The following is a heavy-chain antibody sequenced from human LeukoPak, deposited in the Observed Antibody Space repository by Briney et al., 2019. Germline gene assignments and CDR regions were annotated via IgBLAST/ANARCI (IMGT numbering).Heavy chain of an antibody. Sequence: GGSLRLSCAASQFTFSDDWMHWVRQAPRKGLVWVSRINSAESSTTYADSVKGRFTISRDNAKNTLYLQMNSLRAEDMAVYYCARGGPYSTSPLDYWGQGTLVTVSS. D-gene: IGHD2-2*01. CDR2: INSAESST. J-gene: IGHJ4*02. V-gene: IGHV3-74*01. CDR1: QFTFSDDW. CDR3: ARGGPYSTSPLDY.